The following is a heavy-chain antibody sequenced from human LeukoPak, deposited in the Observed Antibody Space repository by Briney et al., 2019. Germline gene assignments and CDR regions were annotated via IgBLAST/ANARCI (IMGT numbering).Heavy chain of an antibody. Sequence: PGGSLRLSCAASGFPFSSYSMNWVRQAPGKGLEWVSSISSSSDYIHYADSMKGRFTISRDNAKNSLYLQMNSLRAEDTAIYYCARGVAYYYDFSGYGSWFDPWGQGTWSPSPQ. CDR2: ISSSSDYI. J-gene: IGHJ5*02. V-gene: IGHV3-21*04. CDR1: GFPFSSYS. D-gene: IGHD3-22*01. CDR3: ARGVAYYYDFSGYGSWFDP.